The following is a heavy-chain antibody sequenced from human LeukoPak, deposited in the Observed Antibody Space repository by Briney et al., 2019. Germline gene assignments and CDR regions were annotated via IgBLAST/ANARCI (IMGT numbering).Heavy chain of an antibody. D-gene: IGHD2-15*01. V-gene: IGHV3-66*01. Sequence: GGSLRLSCTASGFTFSSYWMHCVRQAPGKGLEWVSVIYSGGSTFYADSVKGRFTISRDNSKNTLYLQMNSLRAEDTAVYYCASDSYSPEYFQHWGQGTLVTVSS. CDR2: IYSGGST. CDR1: GFTFSSYW. CDR3: ASDSYSPEYFQH. J-gene: IGHJ1*01.